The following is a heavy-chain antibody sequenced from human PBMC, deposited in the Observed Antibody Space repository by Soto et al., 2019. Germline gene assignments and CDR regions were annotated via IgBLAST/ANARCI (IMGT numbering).Heavy chain of an antibody. Sequence: QVQLQQWGAGLLKPSETLSLTCAVYGGSFSGYYWTWIRQSPGKGLEWIGQISYSGSTNYNPSLKSRVFISVGTSNNQFSLELTSVTAADTAVYYCARASVQYDSGTYEGGYYYFDYWGQGTLVTVSS. CDR3: ARASVQYDSGTYEGGYYYFDY. CDR1: GGSFSGYY. D-gene: IGHD3-10*01. CDR2: ISYSGST. J-gene: IGHJ4*02. V-gene: IGHV4-34*01.